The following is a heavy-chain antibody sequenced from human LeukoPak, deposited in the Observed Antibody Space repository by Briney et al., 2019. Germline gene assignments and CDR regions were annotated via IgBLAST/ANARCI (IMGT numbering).Heavy chain of an antibody. Sequence: ASVKVSCKVSGYTLTELPMHWVRQAPGKGLEWMGGFDPEDGETIYAQKFQGRVTMTEDTSTDTAYMELSSLRSGDTAVYYCATVKLSLWFGVKGGWFDLWGQGTLVTVSS. CDR3: ATVKLSLWFGVKGGWFDL. CDR2: FDPEDGET. J-gene: IGHJ5*02. D-gene: IGHD3-10*01. V-gene: IGHV1-24*01. CDR1: GYTLTELP.